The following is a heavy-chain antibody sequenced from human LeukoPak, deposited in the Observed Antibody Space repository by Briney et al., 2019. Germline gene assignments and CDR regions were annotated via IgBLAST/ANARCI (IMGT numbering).Heavy chain of an antibody. CDR3: ARDTTPLTPESLYYYYYYMDV. Sequence: SQTLSLTCAISGDSVSSNSAAWNWIRQSPSRGLEWLGRTYYRSKWYNDYAVSVKSRITINPDTSKNQFSLQLNSVTPEDTAVYYCARDTTPLTPESLYYYYYYMDVWGKGTTVTVSS. CDR2: TYYRSKWYN. J-gene: IGHJ6*03. D-gene: IGHD4-23*01. CDR1: GDSVSSNSAA. V-gene: IGHV6-1*01.